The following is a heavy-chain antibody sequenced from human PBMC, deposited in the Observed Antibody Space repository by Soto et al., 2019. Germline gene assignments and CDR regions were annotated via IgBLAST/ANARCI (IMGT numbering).Heavy chain of an antibody. Sequence: VQLVESGGGLVQPGESLRLSCTASGLTFSISWMTWVRQAPGEGLEWVSNINPAGKVQHYADSVKERFTISRDNAKNSLFLQMSGLRVEHTAVYYCATANTPYAFDMWGQGTMVTVSS. CDR2: INPAGKVQ. J-gene: IGHJ3*02. V-gene: IGHV3-7*01. CDR3: ATANTPYAFDM. CDR1: GLTFSISW.